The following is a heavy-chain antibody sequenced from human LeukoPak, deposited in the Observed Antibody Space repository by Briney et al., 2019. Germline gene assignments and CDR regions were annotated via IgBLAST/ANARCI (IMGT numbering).Heavy chain of an antibody. J-gene: IGHJ1*01. V-gene: IGHV3-48*03. CDR2: ISSSGSTI. CDR1: GFTFSSYE. Sequence: GGSLRLSCAASGFTFSSYEMNWVRQAPGKGLEWVSYISSSGSTIYYADSVKGRFTISRDNAKGSLYLQMNSLRGEDTAVYYCTPSPDFQHWGQGTLVTVSS. CDR3: TPSPDFQH. D-gene: IGHD2-2*01.